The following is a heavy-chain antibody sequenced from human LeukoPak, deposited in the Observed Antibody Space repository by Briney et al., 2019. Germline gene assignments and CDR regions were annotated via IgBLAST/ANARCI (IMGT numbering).Heavy chain of an antibody. V-gene: IGHV4-59*01. D-gene: IGHD3-10*01. CDR2: IYYSGST. CDR3: ARTYYYGSGLDY. CDR1: GGSISSYY. J-gene: IGHJ4*02. Sequence: SETLSLTCTVSGGSISSYYWSWIRQPPGKGLEWIGYIYYSGSTNYNPSLRSRVTISIDTSKNQFSLKLNYVTAADTAVYYCARTYYYGSGLDYWGQGTLVTVSS.